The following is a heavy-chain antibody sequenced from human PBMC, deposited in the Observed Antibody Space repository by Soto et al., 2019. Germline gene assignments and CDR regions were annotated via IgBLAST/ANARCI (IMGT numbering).Heavy chain of an antibody. J-gene: IGHJ4*02. CDR3: AKDSLPAKDYDFWSGDYFDY. CDR2: ISYDGSNK. V-gene: IGHV3-30*18. D-gene: IGHD3-3*01. CDR1: GFTFSSYG. Sequence: HPGGSLRLSCAASGFTFSSYGMHWVRQAPGKGLEWVAVISYDGSNKYYADSVKGRFTISRDNSKNTLYLQMNSLRAEDTAVYYCAKDSLPAKDYDFWSGDYFDYWGQGTLVTVSS.